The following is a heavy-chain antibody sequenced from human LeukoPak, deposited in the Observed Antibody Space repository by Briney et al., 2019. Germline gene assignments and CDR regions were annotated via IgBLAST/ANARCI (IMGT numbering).Heavy chain of an antibody. V-gene: IGHV4-59*12. D-gene: IGHD2/OR15-2a*01. J-gene: IGHJ3*02. CDR2: IYYSGST. Sequence: SETLSLTCTVSGGSISSYYWSWIRQPPGKGLEWIGYIYYSGSTNYNPSLKSRVTISVDTSKNQFSLKLSSVTAADTAVYYCARDLSWAAFDIWGQGTMVTVSS. CDR3: ARDLSWAAFDI. CDR1: GGSISSYY.